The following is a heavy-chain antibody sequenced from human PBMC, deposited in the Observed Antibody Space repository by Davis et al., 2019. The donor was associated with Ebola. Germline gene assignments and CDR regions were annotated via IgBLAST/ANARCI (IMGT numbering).Heavy chain of an antibody. CDR2: VNLDGSGT. D-gene: IGHD5-24*01. Sequence: PSETLSLTCAASGFTFSNYWMHWVRQTPGKGLVWVSRVNLDGSGTSYADSVRGRFTISRDNPKNTLYLQMNSLGGDDTAIYYCVAGDDGYWGQGTLVTVSS. CDR1: GFTFSNYW. V-gene: IGHV3-74*01. CDR3: VAGDDGY. J-gene: IGHJ4*02.